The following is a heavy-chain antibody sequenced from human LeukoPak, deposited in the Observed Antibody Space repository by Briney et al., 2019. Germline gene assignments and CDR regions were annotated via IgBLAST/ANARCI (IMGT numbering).Heavy chain of an antibody. CDR1: GDSVSSNSAA. D-gene: IGHD6-19*01. J-gene: IGHJ5*02. V-gene: IGHV6-1*01. Sequence: SQTLSLTCAISGDSVSSNSAAWHWIRQSPSRGLEWLGRTYYRSKWYDDYAVSVRSRITISPGTSNNQFSLQLSSVTPEDTAVYYCAIVDQWPPSGWFDPWGQGIQVTVSS. CDR2: TYYRSKWYD. CDR3: AIVDQWPPSGWFDP.